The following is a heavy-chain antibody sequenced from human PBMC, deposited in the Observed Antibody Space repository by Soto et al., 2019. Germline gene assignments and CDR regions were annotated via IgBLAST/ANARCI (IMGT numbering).Heavy chain of an antibody. J-gene: IGHJ5*02. V-gene: IGHV4-61*08. D-gene: IGHD2-15*01. CDR1: GASISSGGYY. CDR3: AREANCSGGSCSSSFWFDP. CDR2: IYYSGNT. Sequence: PWETLSLTCTVSGASISSGGYYWSWIRQPPGKGLEWIAYIYYSGNTKYNPSLKDRVTISVDTSKNQFSLKLNSVTAADTAVYYCAREANCSGGSCSSSFWFDPWGQGTLVTVS.